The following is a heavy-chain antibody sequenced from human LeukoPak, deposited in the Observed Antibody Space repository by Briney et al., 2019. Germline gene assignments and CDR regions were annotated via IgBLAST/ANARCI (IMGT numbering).Heavy chain of an antibody. CDR2: ISDIGSI. J-gene: IGHJ4*02. CDR3: AGHHPRNTVDF. Sequence: SETLSLTCTVSGGSISSYYWSWIRQPPGKGLEWIAYISDIGSINYNPSLKSRVTISLDTSKNQFSLELSSVTAADTAVYYCAGHHPRNTVDFWGQGTLVTVSS. D-gene: IGHD2/OR15-2a*01. V-gene: IGHV4-59*08. CDR1: GGSISSYY.